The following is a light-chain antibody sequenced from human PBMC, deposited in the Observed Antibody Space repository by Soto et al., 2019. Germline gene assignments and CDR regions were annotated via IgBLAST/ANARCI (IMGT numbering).Light chain of an antibody. CDR1: QDISXY. V-gene: IGKV1-33*01. CDR3: QQSDSLPIT. J-gene: IGKJ5*01. Sequence: DIQMTQSPSSLSASVGDRVTITCRASQDISXYLNWYQQRPGKAPKLLIYDASNLERXXXXXXXXXXXXXXXXXAITSLQPEDVATYYCQQSDSLPITFGQGTRLEI. CDR2: DAS.